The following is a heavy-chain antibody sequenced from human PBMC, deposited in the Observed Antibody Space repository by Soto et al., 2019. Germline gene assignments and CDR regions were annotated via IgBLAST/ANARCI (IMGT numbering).Heavy chain of an antibody. CDR3: ARVVDYCDPYYYYGMDV. D-gene: IGHD3-22*01. V-gene: IGHV3-21*01. CDR2: ISCSTSYI. Sequence: GGVLRLSFAASGFTFRSFSMKWVRPAPGEGLEWVSSISCSTSYIYYADSVKGRFTISRDNAKNSLYLQMNSLRAEDTAVYYCARVVDYCDPYYYYGMDVWGQGTTVTVSS. CDR1: GFTFRSFS. J-gene: IGHJ6*02.